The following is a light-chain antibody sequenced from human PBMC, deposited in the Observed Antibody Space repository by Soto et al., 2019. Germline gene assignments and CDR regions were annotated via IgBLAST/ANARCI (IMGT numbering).Light chain of an antibody. J-gene: IGKJ1*01. V-gene: IGKV1-8*01. CDR1: QEISPF. CDR2: ASS. Sequence: AIRVTQSPSSISASTGDRVTITCRASQEISPFLAWYQQRPGKAPNLLLYASSTLKRGVPSRFSGSGSGTDFTLTISNLQSEDSATYFCQQYYQYPRTFGQGTKVEIK. CDR3: QQYYQYPRT.